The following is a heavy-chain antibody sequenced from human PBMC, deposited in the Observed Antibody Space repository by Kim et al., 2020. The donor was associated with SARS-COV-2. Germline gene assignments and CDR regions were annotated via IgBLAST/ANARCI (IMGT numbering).Heavy chain of an antibody. D-gene: IGHD6-6*01. CDR1: GFTFGDYA. CDR2: IRSKAYGGTT. CDR3: TRDQASIAARPVYYYYGMDV. Sequence: GGSLRLSCTASGFTFGDYAMSWFRQAPGKGLEWVGFIRSKAYGGTTEYAASVKGRFTISRDDSKSIAYLQMNSLKTEDTAVYYCTRDQASIAARPVYYYYGMDVWGQGATVTVSS. V-gene: IGHV3-49*03. J-gene: IGHJ6*02.